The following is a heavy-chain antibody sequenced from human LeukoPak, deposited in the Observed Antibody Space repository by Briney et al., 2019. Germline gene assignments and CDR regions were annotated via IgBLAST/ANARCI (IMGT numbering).Heavy chain of an antibody. CDR2: IYYGGST. J-gene: IGHJ3*02. Sequence: SETLSLTCTVSGGSISRSSYYWGWIRQTPGKGPEWIGSIYYGGSTYYNPSLKSRVTISVDTSKNQFSLKLSSVTAADTAVYYCARNPYYYTSGSYYNSAFDIWGQGTMVTVSS. D-gene: IGHD3-10*01. CDR1: GGSISRSSYY. CDR3: ARNPYYYTSGSYYNSAFDI. V-gene: IGHV4-39*01.